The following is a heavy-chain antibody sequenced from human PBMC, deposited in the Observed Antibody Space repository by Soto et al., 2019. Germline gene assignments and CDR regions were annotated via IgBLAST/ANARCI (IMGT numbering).Heavy chain of an antibody. Sequence: QITLKESGPTLVKPTQTLTLTCTFSGLSLSTTGVAVGWIRQPPGKALEWLALIYWDDDKCYSPSLKSRLTITTDTSKNQLVLTMANMDPVDTGTYYCGHSSGDPDYGMDVWGQGTTVTVSS. CDR3: GHSSGDPDYGMDV. D-gene: IGHD6-19*01. CDR1: GLSLSTTGVA. J-gene: IGHJ6*02. CDR2: IYWDDDK. V-gene: IGHV2-5*02.